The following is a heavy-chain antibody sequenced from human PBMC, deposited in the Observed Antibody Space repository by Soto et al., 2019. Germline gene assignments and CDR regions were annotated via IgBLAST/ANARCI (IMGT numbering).Heavy chain of an antibody. CDR3: ARLDVFGVVSYGMDA. CDR1: GGSISSSSYY. D-gene: IGHD3-3*01. V-gene: IGHV4-39*01. Sequence: SSETLSLTCTVSGGSISSSSYYWGWIRQPPGKGLEWIGSIYYSGSTYYNPSLKSRVTISVDTSKNQFSLKLSSVTAADTAVYYCARLDVFGVVSYGMDAWCPGTTVTVSS. CDR2: IYYSGST. J-gene: IGHJ6*02.